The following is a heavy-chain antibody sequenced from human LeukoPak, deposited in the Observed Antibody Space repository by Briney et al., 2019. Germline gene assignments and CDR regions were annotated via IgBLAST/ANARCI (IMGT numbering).Heavy chain of an antibody. V-gene: IGHV3-33*01. Sequence: GGSLRLSCAASGFTFSSYGIHWVRQAPGKGLEWVAVIWYDGSNKYYADSVKGRFTISRDNSKNTMYLQMNSLRVEDTAVYYCARDLTHYFDYWGQGTLVTVSS. J-gene: IGHJ4*02. CDR3: ARDLTHYFDY. CDR2: IWYDGSNK. CDR1: GFTFSSYG.